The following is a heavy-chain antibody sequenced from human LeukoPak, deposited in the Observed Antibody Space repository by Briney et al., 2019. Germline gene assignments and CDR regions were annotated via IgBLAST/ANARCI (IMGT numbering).Heavy chain of an antibody. V-gene: IGHV3-23*01. CDR3: AKDGWLESGRTPFYFDS. CDR2: ISGSGGST. CDR1: GFTFFSYT. Sequence: GGSLRLSCAASGFTFFSYTMNWVRQAPGKGLEWVSAISGSGGSTYYADSVKGRFAISRDNARNSLYLQMSSLRVEDTAVYYCAKDGWLESGRTPFYFDSWGQGTLVTVSS. J-gene: IGHJ4*02. D-gene: IGHD3-10*01.